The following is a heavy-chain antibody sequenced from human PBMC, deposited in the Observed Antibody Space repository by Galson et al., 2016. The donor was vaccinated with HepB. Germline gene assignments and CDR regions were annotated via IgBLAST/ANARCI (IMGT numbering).Heavy chain of an antibody. Sequence: SETLSLTCAVHGASLSGPYWSWIRQAPGKGLEWIGEVNDSGTTKVSPSLKSRVTMSADTSRNQFSLELRSVTAADTAVYFCARRHYFDFWNTAHAERNVWFDPWGPGVLVTVSS. D-gene: IGHD3-3*01. CDR2: VNDSGTT. CDR1: GASLSGPY. J-gene: IGHJ5*02. V-gene: IGHV4-34*01. CDR3: ARRHYFDFWNTAHAERNVWFDP.